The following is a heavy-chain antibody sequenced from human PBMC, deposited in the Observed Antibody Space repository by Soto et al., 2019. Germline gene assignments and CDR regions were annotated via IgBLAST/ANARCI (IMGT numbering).Heavy chain of an antibody. V-gene: IGHV4-34*01. CDR3: ARGLFTLIVVVIPLIDP. CDR1: GGSFSGYY. CDR2: INHSGST. D-gene: IGHD3-22*01. J-gene: IGHJ5*02. Sequence: SGTLSLTCAVYGGSFSGYYWSWIRQPPGKGLEWIGEINHSGSTNYKPSLKSRVTISVDTSKNQFSLKLSSVTAADTAVYYCARGLFTLIVVVIPLIDPRARRTPVTVS.